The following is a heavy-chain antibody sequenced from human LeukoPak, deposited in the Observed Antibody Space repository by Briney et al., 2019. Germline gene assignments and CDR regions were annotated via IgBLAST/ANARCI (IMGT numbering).Heavy chain of an antibody. CDR2: IIPILGIA. V-gene: IGHV1-69*04. Sequence: SVKVSCKASGGTFSSYAISWVRQAPGQGLEWMGRIIPILGIANYAQKFQGRVTITADKSTSTAYMELSSLRSEDTAVYYCARFDSSGYYYEAFDIWGQGTMVTVSS. CDR3: ARFDSSGYYYEAFDI. J-gene: IGHJ3*02. CDR1: GGTFSSYA. D-gene: IGHD3-22*01.